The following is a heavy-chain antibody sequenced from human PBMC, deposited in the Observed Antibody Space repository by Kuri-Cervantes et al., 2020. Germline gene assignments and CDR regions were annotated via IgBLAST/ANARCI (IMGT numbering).Heavy chain of an antibody. D-gene: IGHD4-17*01. CDR2: ISYDGSNK. CDR3: ARVAVTTDFDH. J-gene: IGHJ4*02. Sequence: GESLKISCAASGFTFSSYGMHWVRQAPGKGLEWVAVISYDGSNKYYADSVKGRFTISRDNSRNTLYLQMNSLRAEDTAVYYCARVAVTTDFDHWGQGTLVTVSS. V-gene: IGHV3-30*03. CDR1: GFTFSSYG.